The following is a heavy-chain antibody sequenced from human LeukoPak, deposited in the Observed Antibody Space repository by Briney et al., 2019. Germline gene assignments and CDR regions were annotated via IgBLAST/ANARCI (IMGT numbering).Heavy chain of an antibody. CDR1: GYTFTSYG. D-gene: IGHD5-18*01. Sequence: ASVKVSCKASGYTFTSYGISWVRQAAGQGLEWMGWMNPHSGSAGYAQKFQGRVTMTRDTSISTAYMELSRLRSDDTAVYYCARDLNTAMVIEAYDYWGQGTLVTVSS. CDR3: ARDLNTAMVIEAYDY. J-gene: IGHJ4*02. CDR2: MNPHSGSA. V-gene: IGHV1-8*02.